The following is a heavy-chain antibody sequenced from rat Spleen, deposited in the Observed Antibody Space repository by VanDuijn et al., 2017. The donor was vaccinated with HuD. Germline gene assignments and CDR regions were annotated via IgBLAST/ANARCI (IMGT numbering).Heavy chain of an antibody. V-gene: IGHV3-1*01. CDR3: ARYIPGYYVMDA. CDR1: GYSITTAY. CDR2: ISYSGST. D-gene: IGHD1-4*01. J-gene: IGHJ4*01. Sequence: EVHLQESGPGLVKPSQSLSLTCSVTGYSITTAYRWNWIRKFPGNKMEWIGHISYSGSTSYNPSLKSRISITRDTSKNQFFLQLNSVTTEDTATYYCARYIPGYYVMDAWGQGASVTVSS.